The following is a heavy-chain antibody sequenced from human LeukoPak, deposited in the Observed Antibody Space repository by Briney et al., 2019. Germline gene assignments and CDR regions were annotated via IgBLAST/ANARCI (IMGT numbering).Heavy chain of an antibody. CDR2: IYYSGST. J-gene: IGHJ5*02. Sequence: SQTLSLTCTVSGGSISSGGYYWSWIRQHPGKGLEWIVYIYYSGSTYYNPSLKSRVTISVDTSKNQFSLKLSSVTAADTAVYYCVRHRGCTSCPGNWFDPWGQGTLVTVSS. CDR3: VRHRGCTSCPGNWFDP. D-gene: IGHD2-2*01. CDR1: GGSISSGGYY. V-gene: IGHV4-31*03.